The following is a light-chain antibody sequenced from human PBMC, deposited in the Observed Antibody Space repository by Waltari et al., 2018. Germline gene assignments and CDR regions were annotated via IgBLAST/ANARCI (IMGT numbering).Light chain of an antibody. CDR1: QSVSSN. CDR2: GAS. J-gene: IGKJ2*01. Sequence: EIVMTQSPATLSVSPGERATLSCRASQSVSSNLAWYQQKPGQAPRLLIYGASTRATGIPARFSGSGSGTEFTLTINSLQSEDFAVYYCQQYNNWPPYTFGQGTKLGIK. CDR3: QQYNNWPPYT. V-gene: IGKV3-15*01.